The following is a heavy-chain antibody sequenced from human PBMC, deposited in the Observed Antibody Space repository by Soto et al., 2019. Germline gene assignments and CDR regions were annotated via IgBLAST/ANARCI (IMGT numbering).Heavy chain of an antibody. CDR3: ARDPFDYGDYDYYYYGMDV. CDR2: IWYDGSNK. V-gene: IGHV3-33*01. J-gene: IGHJ6*02. D-gene: IGHD4-17*01. Sequence: PGGSLRLSCAASGFTFSSYGMHWVRQAPGKGLEWVAVIWYDGSNKYYADSVKGRFTISRDNSKNTLYLQMNSLRDEDTAVYYCARDPFDYGDYDYYYYGMDVWGQGTTVTVSS. CDR1: GFTFSSYG.